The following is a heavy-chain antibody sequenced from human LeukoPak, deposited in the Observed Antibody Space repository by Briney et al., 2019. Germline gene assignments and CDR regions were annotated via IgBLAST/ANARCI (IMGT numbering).Heavy chain of an antibody. J-gene: IGHJ6*04. CDR3: AKCRVATIGGPYYYHGMDV. D-gene: IGHD5-12*01. V-gene: IGHV3-30*18. Sequence: GGSLRLSCAASGFTFSSYGMHWVRQAPGKGLEWVAVISYDGSNKYYADSVKGRFTISRDNSKNTLYLQMNSLRAEDTAVYYCAKCRVATIGGPYYYHGMDVWGKGTTVTVSS. CDR2: ISYDGSNK. CDR1: GFTFSSYG.